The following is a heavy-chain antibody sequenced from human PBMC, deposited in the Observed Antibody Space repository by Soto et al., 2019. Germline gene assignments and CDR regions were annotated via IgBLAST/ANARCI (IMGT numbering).Heavy chain of an antibody. CDR3: ARAPYFGSGTYYYYALDV. D-gene: IGHD3-10*01. Sequence: QVQLVESGGGLVKPGGSLRLSCAASGLTFSDHYMTWIRHAPGKGLEWISYISSSAGTIYYADSVKGRFTISRDNAKNSLYLQMTNLRAEDTAVYYCARAPYFGSGTYYYYALDVWGQGTTVTVSS. V-gene: IGHV3-11*01. CDR1: GLTFSDHY. CDR2: ISSSAGTI. J-gene: IGHJ6*02.